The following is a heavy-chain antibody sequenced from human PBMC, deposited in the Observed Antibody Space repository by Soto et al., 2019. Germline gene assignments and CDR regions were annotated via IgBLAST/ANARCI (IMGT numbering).Heavy chain of an antibody. CDR2: ISSSSSTI. V-gene: IGHV3-48*02. CDR1: GFTFSSYS. Sequence: GGSLRLSCAASGFTFSSYSMNWVRQAPGKGLEWVSYISSSSSTIYYADSVKGRFTISRDNAKNSLYLQMNSLRDEDTAVYYCARAPPRIAVAGTGYWGQGALVTVSS. CDR3: ARAPPRIAVAGTGY. D-gene: IGHD6-19*01. J-gene: IGHJ4*02.